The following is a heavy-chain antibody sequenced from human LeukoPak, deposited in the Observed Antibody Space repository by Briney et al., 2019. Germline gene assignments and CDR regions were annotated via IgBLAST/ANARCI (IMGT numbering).Heavy chain of an antibody. V-gene: IGHV4-4*02. J-gene: IGHJ4*02. CDR2: IYRSGST. CDR3: ATRQWGAVGFDY. CDR1: GDSVSCTHW. D-gene: IGHD6-19*01. Sequence: SETLSLTCTVSGDSVSCTHWWSWVRQPPGKGLEWIGEIYRSGSTNDNPSLKSRVTVSVDQSKNQFSLKLTSVTAADTAVYYCATRQWGAVGFDYWGQGTLVTVSS.